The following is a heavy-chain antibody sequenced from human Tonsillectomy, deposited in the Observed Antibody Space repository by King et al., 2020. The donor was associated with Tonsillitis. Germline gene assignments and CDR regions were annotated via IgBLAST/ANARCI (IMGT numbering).Heavy chain of an antibody. Sequence: VQLVESGGGVVQPGRPLRLSCAASGFTFSSYDMHWVRQAPGKGLEWVAVISYDGSNKYYADSVKGRFTISRDNFKNTLYLQMNSLRAEDTAVYYCAKVLTAVAGVAYYYGMDVWGQGTTVTVSS. D-gene: IGHD6-19*01. CDR3: AKVLTAVAGVAYYYGMDV. CDR2: ISYDGSNK. CDR1: GFTFSSYD. J-gene: IGHJ6*02. V-gene: IGHV3-30*18.